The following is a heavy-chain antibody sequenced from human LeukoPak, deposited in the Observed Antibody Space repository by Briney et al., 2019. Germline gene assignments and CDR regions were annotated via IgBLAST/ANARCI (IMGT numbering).Heavy chain of an antibody. CDR3: ARDRGQKHYDFWSGYYRYDAFDI. D-gene: IGHD3-3*01. J-gene: IGHJ3*02. CDR1: GGSISSYY. CDR2: IYYSGST. Sequence: SETLSLTCTVSGGSISSYYWSWIRQPPGKGLEWIGYIYYSGSTYYNPSLKSRVTISVDTSKNQFSLKLSSVTAADTAVYYCARDRGQKHYDFWSGYYRYDAFDIWGQGTMVTVSS. V-gene: IGHV4-59*12.